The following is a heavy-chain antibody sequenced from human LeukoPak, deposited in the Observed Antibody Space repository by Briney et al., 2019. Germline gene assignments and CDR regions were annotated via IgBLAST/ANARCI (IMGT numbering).Heavy chain of an antibody. CDR3: ARESRVLIGDGYYLDS. CDR1: DVSISNYY. V-gene: IGHV4-4*07. Sequence: LETLSLTCTVSDVSISNYYWTWIRQPAGKGLEWIGRLYIGRETDYNPSLKSRVTMSVDTSNSQFSLRLTSVTAADTATYYCARESRVLIGDGYYLDSWGPGTLITVSS. CDR2: LYIGRET. J-gene: IGHJ4*02. D-gene: IGHD3-3*01.